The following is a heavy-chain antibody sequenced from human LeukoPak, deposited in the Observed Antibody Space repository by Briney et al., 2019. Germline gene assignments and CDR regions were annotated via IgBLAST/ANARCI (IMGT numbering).Heavy chain of an antibody. Sequence: PGESLKISCKGSGYTYTTYWIAWVRQMPGKGLEWMGIVYPANSDTRYSPSFQGQVTISVDKSITTAYLQWSSLTASDTAMYYCARLGYSRSYFGAFDIWGQGTVVTVSP. D-gene: IGHD1-26*01. CDR3: ARLGYSRSYFGAFDI. CDR2: VYPANSDT. J-gene: IGHJ3*02. CDR1: GYTYTTYW. V-gene: IGHV5-51*01.